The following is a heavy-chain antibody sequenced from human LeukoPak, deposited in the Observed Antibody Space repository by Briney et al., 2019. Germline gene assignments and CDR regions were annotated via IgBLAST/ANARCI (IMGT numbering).Heavy chain of an antibody. J-gene: IGHJ5*02. D-gene: IGHD3-10*01. CDR1: GGTFSSYA. CDR3: ARDGAIYGSGFRKGGWFDP. CDR2: IIPIFGTA. V-gene: IGHV1-69*05. Sequence: ASVKVSCKASGGTFSSYAISWVRQAPGQGLEWMGGIIPIFGTANYAQKFQGRVTITTDESTSTAYMELSSLRSEDTAVYYCARDGAIYGSGFRKGGWFDPWGQGTLVTVSS.